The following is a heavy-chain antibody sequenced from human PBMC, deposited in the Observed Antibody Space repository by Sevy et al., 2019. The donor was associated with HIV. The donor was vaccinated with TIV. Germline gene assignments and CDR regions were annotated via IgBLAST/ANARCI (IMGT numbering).Heavy chain of an antibody. CDR3: ARDTALEWLFRTYPYYYYGMDV. D-gene: IGHD3-3*01. CDR1: GYTFTGYY. V-gene: IGHV1-2*06. J-gene: IGHJ6*02. Sequence: ASVKVSCKASGYTFTGYYMHWVRQAPGQGLEWMGRINPNSGGTNYAQKFQGRVTMTRDMSISTAYMELSRLRSDDTAVYYCARDTALEWLFRTYPYYYYGMDVWGQGTTVTVSS. CDR2: INPNSGGT.